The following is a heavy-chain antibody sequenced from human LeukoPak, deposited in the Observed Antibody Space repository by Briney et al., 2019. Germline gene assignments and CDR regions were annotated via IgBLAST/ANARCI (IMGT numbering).Heavy chain of an antibody. CDR3: ARERAVTTYYYFDY. D-gene: IGHD4-17*01. V-gene: IGHV4-59*01. CDR2: IYYSGST. CDR1: GGSIRSYY. J-gene: IGHJ4*02. Sequence: PSETLSLTCTVSGGSIRSYYWSWIRQPPGKGLEWIGYIYYSGSTNYNPSLKSRVTISVDTSKNQFSLKLSSVTAADTAVYYCARERAVTTYYYFDYWGQGTLVTVSS.